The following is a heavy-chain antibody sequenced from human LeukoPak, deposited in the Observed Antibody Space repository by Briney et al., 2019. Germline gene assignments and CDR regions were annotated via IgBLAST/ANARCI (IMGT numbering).Heavy chain of an antibody. CDR1: GGSVSSGGYS. CDR2: IYYSENT. D-gene: IGHD6-19*01. Sequence: SETLSLTCTVSGGSVSSGGYSWSWIRQPPGKGLEWIGYIYYSENTNYNPSLKSRVTISVDTSKNQFSLKLSSVTAADTAVYYCAREVAAVAGTDYWGQGTLVIVSS. J-gene: IGHJ4*02. CDR3: AREVAAVAGTDY. V-gene: IGHV4-61*08.